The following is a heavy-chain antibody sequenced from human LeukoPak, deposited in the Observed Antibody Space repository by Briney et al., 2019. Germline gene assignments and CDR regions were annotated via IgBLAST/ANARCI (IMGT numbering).Heavy chain of an antibody. CDR1: GYTFTGYY. Sequence: ASVKVSCKASGYTFTGYYMHWVRQAPGQGLEWMGWINPNGGGTNYAQKFQGWVTMTRDTSISTAYMELSRLRSDDTAVYYCARRVGYDPSINWFDPWGQGTLVTVSS. D-gene: IGHD1-14*01. J-gene: IGHJ5*02. CDR2: INPNGGGT. CDR3: ARRVGYDPSINWFDP. V-gene: IGHV1-2*04.